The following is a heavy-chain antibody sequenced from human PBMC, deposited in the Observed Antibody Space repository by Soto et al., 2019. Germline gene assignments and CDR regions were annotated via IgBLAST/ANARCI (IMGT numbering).Heavy chain of an antibody. CDR3: ARDLVPRIALAGRGNWFDP. D-gene: IGHD6-19*01. CDR1: GYTFTSYY. J-gene: IGHJ5*02. CDR2: INPSGGST. V-gene: IGHV1-46*01. Sequence: VQLVQSGAAVKKPGASVKVSCKASGYTFTSYYMHWVRQAPGQGLEWMGIINPSGGSTSYAQKFPARVTMTRDTSMSPVYIERRSLSSEDTAVYYCARDLVPRIALAGRGNWFDPRAQGTLVTVSS.